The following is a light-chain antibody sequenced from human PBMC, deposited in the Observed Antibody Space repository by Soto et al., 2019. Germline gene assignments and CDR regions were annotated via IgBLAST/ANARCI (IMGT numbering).Light chain of an antibody. CDR3: SSYTSSTIL. CDR2: DVS. CDR1: SSDADAYNY. Sequence: QSALTQPASVSGSPGQSIIISCTGTSSDADAYNYVSWYQHHPGIAPKLLIYDVSNRPSGISNRFSGSKSGNTASLTISGLQPEDEADYFCSSYTSSTILFGGGTKLTVL. V-gene: IGLV2-14*03. J-gene: IGLJ2*01.